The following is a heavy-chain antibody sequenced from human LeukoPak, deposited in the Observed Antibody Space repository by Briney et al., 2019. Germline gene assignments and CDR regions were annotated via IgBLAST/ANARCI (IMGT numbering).Heavy chain of an antibody. Sequence: ASVKVSCKASGGTFSSYAISWVRQAPGQGLEWMGGIIPIFGTANYAQKFQGRVTIIADESTSTAYMELSSLRSEDTAVYYCARGVVGATTGAYSFDYWGRGTLVTVSS. CDR1: GGTFSSYA. J-gene: IGHJ4*02. CDR2: IIPIFGTA. D-gene: IGHD1-26*01. CDR3: ARGVVGATTGAYSFDY. V-gene: IGHV1-69*13.